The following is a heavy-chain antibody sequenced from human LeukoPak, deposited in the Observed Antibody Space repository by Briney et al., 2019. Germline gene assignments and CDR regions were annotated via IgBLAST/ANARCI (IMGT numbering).Heavy chain of an antibody. Sequence: GGSLRLSCAASGFTFSSYAMSWVRQAPGKGLEWVSAISGSGGSTYYADSVKGRFTISRDNSKNTLYLQMNSLRAEDTAVYYCAKGCTSNGYYGMDVWGQGTTVTVSS. V-gene: IGHV3-23*01. CDR2: ISGSGGST. CDR3: AKGCTSNGYYGMDV. D-gene: IGHD2-2*01. CDR1: GFTFSSYA. J-gene: IGHJ6*02.